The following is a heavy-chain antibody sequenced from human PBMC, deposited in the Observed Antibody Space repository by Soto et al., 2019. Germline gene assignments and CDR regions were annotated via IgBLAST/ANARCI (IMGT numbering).Heavy chain of an antibody. CDR2: ISYDGSNK. Sequence: GGSLRLSCAASGFTFSSYAMHWVRQAPGKGLEWVAVISYDGSNKYYADSVKGRFTISRDNSKNTLYLQMNSLRAEDTAVYYCARGSRPRITMIVVVITTAFDIWGQGTMVTVSS. CDR3: ARGSRPRITMIVVVITTAFDI. CDR1: GFTFSSYA. J-gene: IGHJ3*02. V-gene: IGHV3-30-3*01. D-gene: IGHD3-22*01.